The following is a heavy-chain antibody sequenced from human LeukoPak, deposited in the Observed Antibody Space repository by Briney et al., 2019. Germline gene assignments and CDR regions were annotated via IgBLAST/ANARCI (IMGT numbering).Heavy chain of an antibody. CDR1: GFTFGTYW. Sequence: GGSLRLSCVTSGFTFGTYWMSWVRQAPGKGLEWVANIKGDGSERSYVDSVKGRFTISRDNAKNSLYLQMNSLRAEDTAVYYCARDSPLVLDYWGQGALVTVSS. J-gene: IGHJ4*02. CDR2: IKGDGSER. V-gene: IGHV3-7*03. CDR3: ARDSPLVLDY.